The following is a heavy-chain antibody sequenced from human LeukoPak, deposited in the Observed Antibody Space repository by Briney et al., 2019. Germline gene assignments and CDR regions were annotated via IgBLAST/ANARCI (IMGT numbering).Heavy chain of an antibody. CDR3: ARASIAASSHFDY. J-gene: IGHJ4*02. D-gene: IGHD6-13*01. CDR1: GFTFSTYS. CDR2: ISSSGSYI. V-gene: IGHV3-21*01. Sequence: AGGSLRLSCAASGFTFSTYSMNWVRQVPGKGLEWVSYISSSGSYIYYADSVKGRFTISRDNAKNSLYLQVNSLRAEDTAVYYSARASIAASSHFDYWGQGTLVTVSS.